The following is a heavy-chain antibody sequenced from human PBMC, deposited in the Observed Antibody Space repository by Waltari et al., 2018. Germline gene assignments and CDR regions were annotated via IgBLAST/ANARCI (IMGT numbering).Heavy chain of an antibody. J-gene: IGHJ4*02. V-gene: IGHV4-59*01. CDR3: ARADCSGGSCYHFDY. D-gene: IGHD2-15*01. Sequence: QVQLQESGPGLVKPSETLSLTCTVSGGSISSYYWSWIRQPPGKGLEWIGYIYYSGSTNYNPPLKSRVTISVDTAKNQFSLKLSSVTAADTAVYYCARADCSGGSCYHFDYWGQGTLVTVSS. CDR1: GGSISSYY. CDR2: IYYSGST.